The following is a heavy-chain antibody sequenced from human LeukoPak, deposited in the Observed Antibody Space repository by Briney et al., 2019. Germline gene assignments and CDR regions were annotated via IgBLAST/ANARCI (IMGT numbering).Heavy chain of an antibody. D-gene: IGHD4-17*01. CDR1: GGSISSYY. CDR3: AREHYGDYTDY. J-gene: IGHJ4*02. CDR2: IYYSGST. V-gene: IGHV4-59*12. Sequence: SETLSLTCTVSGGSISSYYWSWIRQPPGKGLEWIGYIYYSGSTNYNPSLKSRVTISVDTSKNQFSLKLSSVTAADTAVYYCAREHYGDYTDYWGQGTLVTVSP.